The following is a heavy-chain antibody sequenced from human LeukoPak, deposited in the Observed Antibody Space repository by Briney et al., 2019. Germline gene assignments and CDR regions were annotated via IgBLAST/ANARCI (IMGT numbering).Heavy chain of an antibody. CDR3: AREVKRGYSYGLLDYYGMDV. CDR2: ISAYNGNT. V-gene: IGHV1-18*01. J-gene: IGHJ6*02. CDR1: GYTFTSYG. D-gene: IGHD5-18*01. Sequence: ASVKVSCKASGYTFTSYGISWVRQAPGQGLEWMGWISAYNGNTNYAQKLQGRVTMTTDTSTSTAYMELRSLRSDGTAVYYCAREVKRGYSYGLLDYYGMDVWGQGTTVTVSS.